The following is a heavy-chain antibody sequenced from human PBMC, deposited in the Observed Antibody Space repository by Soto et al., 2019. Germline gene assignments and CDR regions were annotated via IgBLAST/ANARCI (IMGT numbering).Heavy chain of an antibody. D-gene: IGHD3-3*01. CDR2: IYPGDSDT. Sequence: PGEPLKISSKGSGYSCTSYWIGWVRQMPGKGLEWMGIIYPGDSDTRYSPSFQGQVTISADKSISTAYLQWSSLKASDTAMYYCARHGATYYDFWSGYKLYYYGMDVWGQGTTVTVSS. J-gene: IGHJ6*02. V-gene: IGHV5-51*01. CDR1: GYSCTSYW. CDR3: ARHGATYYDFWSGYKLYYYGMDV.